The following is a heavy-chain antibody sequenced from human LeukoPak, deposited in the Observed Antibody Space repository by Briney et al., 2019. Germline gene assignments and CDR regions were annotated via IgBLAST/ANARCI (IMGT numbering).Heavy chain of an antibody. CDR3: ARGQGSGWFGVNYYYYMDV. V-gene: IGHV3-21*01. CDR2: ISSSSSYI. J-gene: IGHJ6*03. CDR1: GFTFSSYS. Sequence: GGSLRLSCAASGFTFSSYSMNWVRQAPGKGLEWVSSISSSSSYIYYADSVKGRFTISRDNAKNSLYLQMNSLRAEDTAVYYCARGQGSGWFGVNYYYYMDVWGKGTTVTVSS. D-gene: IGHD6-19*01.